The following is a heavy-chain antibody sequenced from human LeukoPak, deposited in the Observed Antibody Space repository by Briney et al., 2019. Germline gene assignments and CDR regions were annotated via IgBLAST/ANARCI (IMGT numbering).Heavy chain of an antibody. D-gene: IGHD2-21*02. CDR1: GFTFGDYY. CDR2: ISSSGSAI. J-gene: IGHJ4*02. Sequence: GGSLRLSCAASGFTFGDYYMGWIRQAPGKGLEWVSYISSSGSAIYYADSVKGRFTISRDNAKNSLYLQMNSLRAEDTAVYYCARVSSIVVVTAAEYLDYWGQGTLVTVSS. CDR3: ARVSSIVVVTAAEYLDY. V-gene: IGHV3-11*01.